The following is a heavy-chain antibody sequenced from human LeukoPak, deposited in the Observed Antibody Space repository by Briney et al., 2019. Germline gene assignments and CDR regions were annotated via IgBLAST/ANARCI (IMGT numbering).Heavy chain of an antibody. Sequence: AGGSLRLSCAASGFTFSSYWMSWVRQAPGKGLEWVANIKQDGSEKYYVDSVKGRFTISRDNAKNSLYLQMNSLRAEDTAIYYCARQERYCSSISCLDPWGQGTLVTVSS. D-gene: IGHD2-2*01. CDR1: GFTFSSYW. CDR3: ARQERYCSSISCLDP. CDR2: IKQDGSEK. J-gene: IGHJ5*02. V-gene: IGHV3-7*02.